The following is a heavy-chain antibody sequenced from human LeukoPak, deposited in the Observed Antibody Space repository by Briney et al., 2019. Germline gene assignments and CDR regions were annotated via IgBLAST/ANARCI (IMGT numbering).Heavy chain of an antibody. CDR3: ARDLLRYCSGGSCSNNYYGMDV. CDR1: GGSISSYY. Sequence: SETLSLTCTVSGGSISSYYWSWIRQPPGKGLEWIGYIYYSGSTNYNPSLKSRVTISVDTSKNRFSLKLSSVTAADTAVYYCARDLLRYCSGGSCSNNYYGMDVWGQGTTVTVSS. J-gene: IGHJ6*02. V-gene: IGHV4-59*01. CDR2: IYYSGST. D-gene: IGHD2-15*01.